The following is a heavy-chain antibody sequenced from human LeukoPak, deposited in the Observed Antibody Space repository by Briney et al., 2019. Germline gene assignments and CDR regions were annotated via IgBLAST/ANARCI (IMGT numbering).Heavy chain of an antibody. V-gene: IGHV3-66*01. Sequence: GGSLRLSCAASGFTVSSNYMSWVRQAPGKGLEWVSVIYSGGSTCYADSVKGRFTISRDNSKNTLYLQMNSLRAEDTAVYYCARDCSSTSCSDYWGQGTLVTVSS. CDR1: GFTVSSNY. CDR3: ARDCSSTSCSDY. CDR2: IYSGGST. D-gene: IGHD2-2*01. J-gene: IGHJ4*02.